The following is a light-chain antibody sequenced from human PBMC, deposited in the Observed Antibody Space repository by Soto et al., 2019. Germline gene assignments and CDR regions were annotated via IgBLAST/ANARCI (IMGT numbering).Light chain of an antibody. CDR1: SSNIGSNT. Sequence: QSVLTQPPSASGTPGQRVTISCSGSSSNIGSNTVNWYQQLPGTAPKLLIYTHNQRPSGVPDRFSGSKSGTSASLAISGLPSEDEADYYCAAWDESLNAVLFGGGTKVTVL. CDR2: THN. J-gene: IGLJ3*02. CDR3: AAWDESLNAVL. V-gene: IGLV1-44*01.